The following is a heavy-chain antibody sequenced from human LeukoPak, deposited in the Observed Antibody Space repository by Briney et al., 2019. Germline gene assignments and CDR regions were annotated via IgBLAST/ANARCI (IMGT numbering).Heavy chain of an antibody. V-gene: IGHV3-21*01. D-gene: IGHD2-2*01. CDR2: ISSSSSYI. Sequence: GGSLRLSCAASGFTFSSHSMNWVRQAPGKGLEWVSSISSSSSYIYYADSVKGRFTISRDNAKNSLYLQMNSLRAEDTAVYYCARGIVVVPAAIDLPYYFDYWGQGTLVTISS. J-gene: IGHJ4*02. CDR1: GFTFSSHS. CDR3: ARGIVVVPAAIDLPYYFDY.